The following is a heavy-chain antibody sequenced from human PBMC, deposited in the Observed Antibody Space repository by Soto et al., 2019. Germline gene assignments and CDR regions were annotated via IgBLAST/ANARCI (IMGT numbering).Heavy chain of an antibody. CDR3: ARNGIRTTYFDY. D-gene: IGHD1-1*01. CDR1: GGSISSGGYS. Sequence: ASETLSLTCAVSGGSISSGGYSWSWIRQPPGKGLEWIGYIYHSGSTYYNPSLKSRVTISVDRSKNQFSLKLSSVTAADTAVYYCARNGIRTTYFDYWGQGTLVTVSS. J-gene: IGHJ4*02. V-gene: IGHV4-30-2*01. CDR2: IYHSGST.